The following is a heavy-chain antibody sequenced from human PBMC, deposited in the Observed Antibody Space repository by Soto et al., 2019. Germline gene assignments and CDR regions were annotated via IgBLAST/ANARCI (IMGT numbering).Heavy chain of an antibody. CDR3: ARARFITIFGVVFDY. Sequence: SETLSLTCTVSGGSISSYYWSWIRQPPGKGLEWIGYIYYSGSTNYNPSLKSRVTISVDTSKNQFSLKLSSVTAADTAVYYCARARFITIFGVVFDYWGQGTLVTVSS. V-gene: IGHV4-59*01. J-gene: IGHJ4*02. CDR1: GGSISSYY. CDR2: IYYSGST. D-gene: IGHD3-3*01.